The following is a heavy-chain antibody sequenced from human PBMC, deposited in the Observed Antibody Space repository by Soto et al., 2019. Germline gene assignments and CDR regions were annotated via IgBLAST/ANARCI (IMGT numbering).Heavy chain of an antibody. CDR3: AKASRGYSFGD. D-gene: IGHD5-12*01. Sequence: EVQLLESGGGLVQPGVSLRLSCAASGFSFYNSAMTWVRQAPGQGLEWVSTISGGGGYTYYACSVKGRFTVSRDNSKNTVELQMNSLRAEDTAVYYCAKASRGYSFGDWGRGPLVTV. CDR2: ISGGGGYT. CDR1: GFSFYNSA. V-gene: IGHV3-23*01. J-gene: IGHJ4*02.